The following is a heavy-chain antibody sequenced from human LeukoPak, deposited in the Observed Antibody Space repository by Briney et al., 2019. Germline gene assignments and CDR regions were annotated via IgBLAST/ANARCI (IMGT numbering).Heavy chain of an antibody. J-gene: IGHJ4*02. CDR1: GFTFSIYW. Sequence: PGGSLRLSCAASGFTFSIYWMSWLRQTPGKGLEWVAYIKTDGGEKNYVDSVRGRFSISRDNAKNSLSLQLNSLRAVDTAVYYCARGVRVPDYWGQGTLVTVSS. V-gene: IGHV3-7*01. CDR2: IKTDGGEK. CDR3: ARGVRVPDY. D-gene: IGHD2-2*01.